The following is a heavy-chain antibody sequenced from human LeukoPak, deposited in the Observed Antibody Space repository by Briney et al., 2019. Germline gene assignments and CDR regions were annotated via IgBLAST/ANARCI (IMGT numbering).Heavy chain of an antibody. CDR1: GGSISSSSYY. V-gene: IGHV4-39*01. J-gene: IGHJ4*02. Sequence: SETLSLTCTVSGGSISSSSYYWGWIRQPPGKVLEWIGSIYYSGSTYYNPSLKSRVTISVDTSKNQFSLKLSSVTAADTAVYYCARLGQWLVRGFDYWGQGTLVTVSS. CDR2: IYYSGST. D-gene: IGHD6-19*01. CDR3: ARLGQWLVRGFDY.